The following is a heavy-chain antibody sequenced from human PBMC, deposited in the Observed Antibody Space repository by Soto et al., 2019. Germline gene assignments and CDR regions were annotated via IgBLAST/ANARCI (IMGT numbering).Heavy chain of an antibody. Sequence: GGSLRLSCAASGFTFSNAWMNWVRQAPGKGLEWVGRIKSKTDGGTTDYAAPVKGRFTISRDDSKNTLYLQMNSLKTEDPTVYYCTTDRGGREQLVPFYYYYGMDVWGQGTTVTVSS. V-gene: IGHV3-15*07. D-gene: IGHD6-6*01. J-gene: IGHJ6*02. CDR2: IKSKTDGGTT. CDR3: TTDRGGREQLVPFYYYYGMDV. CDR1: GFTFSNAW.